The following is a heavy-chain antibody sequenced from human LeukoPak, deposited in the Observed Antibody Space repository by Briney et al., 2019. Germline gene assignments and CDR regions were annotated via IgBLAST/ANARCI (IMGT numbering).Heavy chain of an antibody. J-gene: IGHJ4*02. CDR3: LRDLNWSLDQ. V-gene: IGHV3-9*02. D-gene: IGHD1-20*01. CDR2: ISWNSGSI. CDR1: GFISITYA. Sequence: PLGLSCAGFGFISITYAMNWVRQPPGRGLEWVSGISWNSGSIDYADSVKGRFTISRDNAKNSLYLQMNSLRAEDTAVYYCLRDLNWSLDQWGQGTLVTVSS.